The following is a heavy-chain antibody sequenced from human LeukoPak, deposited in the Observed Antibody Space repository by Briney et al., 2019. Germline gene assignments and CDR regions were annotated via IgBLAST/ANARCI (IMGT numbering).Heavy chain of an antibody. CDR2: IYYSGTT. Sequence: PSETLSLTCGVSGGSISSYHWSWIRQPPGKGLEWIGYIYYSGTTNYNPSLKSRVTISVDTSKNQFSLKLNSVTAADTAVYYCARGTSSGWYGFDSWGQGTLVTVSS. D-gene: IGHD6-19*01. CDR3: ARGTSSGWYGFDS. CDR1: GGSISSYH. J-gene: IGHJ4*02. V-gene: IGHV4-59*01.